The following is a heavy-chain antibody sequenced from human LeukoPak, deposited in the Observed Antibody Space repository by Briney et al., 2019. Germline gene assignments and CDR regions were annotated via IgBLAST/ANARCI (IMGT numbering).Heavy chain of an antibody. CDR2: IYTSGST. V-gene: IGHV4-4*07. D-gene: IGHD3-22*01. Sequence: SETLSLTCTASGGSISSYYWSWIRQPAGKGLEWIGRIYTSGSTNYNPSPKSRVTMSVDTSKNQFSLKLSSVTAADTAVYYCARGYDSSGYYHYYFDYWGQGALVTVSS. CDR3: ARGYDSSGYYHYYFDY. J-gene: IGHJ4*02. CDR1: GGSISSYY.